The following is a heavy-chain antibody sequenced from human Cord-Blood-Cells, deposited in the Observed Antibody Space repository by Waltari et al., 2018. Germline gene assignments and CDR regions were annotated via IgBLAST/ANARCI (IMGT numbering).Heavy chain of an antibody. Sequence: QLQLQESGPGLVTPSETLSPPRTVSGGSISSRSYYWGWLRQPPGKGLEWIGSISYSGSTYYNPSLKSRVTISVDTSKNQFSLKLSSVTAADTAVYYCARSIAVAGTYFQHWGQGTLVTVSS. J-gene: IGHJ1*01. CDR2: ISYSGST. CDR3: ARSIAVAGTYFQH. CDR1: GGSISSRSYY. V-gene: IGHV4-39*07. D-gene: IGHD6-19*01.